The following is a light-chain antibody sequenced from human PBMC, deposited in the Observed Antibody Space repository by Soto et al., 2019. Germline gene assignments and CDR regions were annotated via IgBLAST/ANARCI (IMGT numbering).Light chain of an antibody. CDR3: HQYGSSPRT. CDR2: GAT. CDR1: QTVHNAY. J-gene: IGKJ5*01. V-gene: IGKV3-20*01. Sequence: EIVLTQSPGTLSLSPGERASLSCRASQTVHNAYLAWYQQKSGQAPRLLIFGATSRATGIPARFSGSGSGTDFTLTISSLEPEDFAVYYCHQYGSSPRTFGQGTRLEIK.